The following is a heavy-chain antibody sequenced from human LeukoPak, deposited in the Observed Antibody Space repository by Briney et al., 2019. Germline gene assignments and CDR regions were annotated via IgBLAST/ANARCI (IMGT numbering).Heavy chain of an antibody. D-gene: IGHD3-22*01. Sequence: ASVKVSCKASGGTFSSYAISWVQQAPGQGLEWMGGIIPIFGTANYAQKFQGRVTITADESTSTAYMELSSLRSEDTAVYYCARSYAHYYDSSGYYHYWGQGTLVTVSS. CDR1: GGTFSSYA. J-gene: IGHJ4*02. CDR3: ARSYAHYYDSSGYYHY. CDR2: IIPIFGTA. V-gene: IGHV1-69*13.